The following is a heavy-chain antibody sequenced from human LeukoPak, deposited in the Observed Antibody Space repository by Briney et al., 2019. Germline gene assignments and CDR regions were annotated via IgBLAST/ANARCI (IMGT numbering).Heavy chain of an antibody. Sequence: SETLSLTCTVSGGSISSSSYYWGWIRQPPGKGLEWIGSIYYSGSTYYNPSLKSRVTISVDTSKNQFSLKLSSVTAADTAVYYCARHRKDFYDSSGYYTPLDYWGQGTLVTVSS. CDR3: ARHRKDFYDSSGYYTPLDY. V-gene: IGHV4-39*01. CDR1: GGSISSSSYY. CDR2: IYYSGST. D-gene: IGHD3-22*01. J-gene: IGHJ4*02.